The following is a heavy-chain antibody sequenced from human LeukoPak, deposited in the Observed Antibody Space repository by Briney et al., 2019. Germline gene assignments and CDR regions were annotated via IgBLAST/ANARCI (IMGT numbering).Heavy chain of an antibody. CDR1: GFTFSSYW. CDR2: IKQDGSGK. D-gene: IGHD2-15*01. V-gene: IGHV3-7*01. J-gene: IGHJ4*02. Sequence: GGSLRLSCAASGFTFSSYWMSWVRQAPGKGLEWVANIKQDGSGKYYVDSVKGRFTISRDNAKNSLYLQMNSLRAEDTAVYYCARTSHFNLVVVAEDYWGQGTLVTVSS. CDR3: ARTSHFNLVVVAEDY.